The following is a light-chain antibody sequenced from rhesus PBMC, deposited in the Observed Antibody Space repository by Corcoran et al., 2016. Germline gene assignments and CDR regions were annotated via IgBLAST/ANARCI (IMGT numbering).Light chain of an antibody. Sequence: ETVVTQSPATLSLSPGERATLSCRASQSVGSYLAWYQQKPGQAPRLPDYGASSRATGIPDRLSGRGSGTDFTLTISSLEPEDVGVYYCQQSSNLYSFGQGTKVEIK. CDR3: QQSSNLYS. V-gene: IGKV3-24*04. J-gene: IGKJ2*01. CDR2: GAS. CDR1: QSVGSY.